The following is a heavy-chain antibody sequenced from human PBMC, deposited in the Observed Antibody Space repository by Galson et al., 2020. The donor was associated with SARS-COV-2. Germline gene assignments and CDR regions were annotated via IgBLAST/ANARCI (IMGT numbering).Heavy chain of an antibody. D-gene: IGHD2-15*01. J-gene: IGHJ6*02. Sequence: ASVQVSCKVSGYTLTELSMHWVRQAPGKGLEWMGGFDPEDGETIYAQKFQGRVTMTEDTSTDTAYMELSSLSSEDTAVYYCATAPSVTGGARAYHGSGGSCYRYYYGMDVWGQGTTVTVSS. V-gene: IGHV1-24*01. CDR2: FDPEDGET. CDR3: ATAPSVTGGARAYHGSGGSCYRYYYGMDV. CDR1: GYTLTELS.